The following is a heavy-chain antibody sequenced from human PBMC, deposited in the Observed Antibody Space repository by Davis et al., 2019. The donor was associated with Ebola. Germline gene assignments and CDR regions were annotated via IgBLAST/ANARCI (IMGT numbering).Heavy chain of an antibody. J-gene: IGHJ4*02. CDR1: GYSFTSYW. Sequence: KVSCKGSGYSFTSYWIGWVRQIPGKGLEWMGIIYPGDSDTRYSPSFQGQVTISADKSISTAYLQWSSLKASDTAMYYCARRGVRYYDILTGEYYFDYWGQGTLVTVSS. V-gene: IGHV5-51*01. CDR3: ARRGVRYYDILTGEYYFDY. D-gene: IGHD3-9*01. CDR2: IYPGDSDT.